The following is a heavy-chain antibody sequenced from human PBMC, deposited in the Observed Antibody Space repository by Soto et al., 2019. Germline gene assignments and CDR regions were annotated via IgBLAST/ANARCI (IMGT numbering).Heavy chain of an antibody. D-gene: IGHD3-3*01. CDR2: IYYSGST. J-gene: IGHJ6*02. CDR1: GGSISSSSYY. CDR3: AITKAFTSYYYYCMDV. Sequence: PSETLSLTCTVSGGSISSSSYYWGWIRQPPGKGLEWIGSIYYSGSTYYNPSLKSRVTISVDTSKNQFSLKLSSVTAADTAVYYCAITKAFTSYYYYCMDVWGQGTTVTVSS. V-gene: IGHV4-39*01.